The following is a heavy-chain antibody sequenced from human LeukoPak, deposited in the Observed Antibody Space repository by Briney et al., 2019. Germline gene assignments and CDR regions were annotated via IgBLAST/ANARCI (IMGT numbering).Heavy chain of an antibody. D-gene: IGHD6-13*01. V-gene: IGHV4-34*01. CDR3: AIRYSSSWYSIFDY. CDR1: GGSFSGYY. J-gene: IGHJ4*02. CDR2: INHNGST. Sequence: SETLSLTCAVYGGSFSGYYWSWIRQPPGKGLEWIGEINHNGSTNYNPSLKSRVTISVDTSKNQFSLKLSSVTAADTAVYYCAIRYSSSWYSIFDYWGQGTLVTVSS.